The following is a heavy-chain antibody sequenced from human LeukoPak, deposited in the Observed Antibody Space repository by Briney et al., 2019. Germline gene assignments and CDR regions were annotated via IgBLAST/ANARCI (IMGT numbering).Heavy chain of an antibody. D-gene: IGHD2-8*02. Sequence: GGSLRLSCAASGFSFSSHRMSWVRQAPGKGLEWVADIKQDGSDEDYVDSVRGRFTISRDNGKNSVYLQMNRLRVEDTAVYYCARDSTGWQADSFDVWGQGTMVTVSS. V-gene: IGHV3-7*01. CDR3: ARDSTGWQADSFDV. CDR2: IKQDGSDE. J-gene: IGHJ3*01. CDR1: GFSFSSHR.